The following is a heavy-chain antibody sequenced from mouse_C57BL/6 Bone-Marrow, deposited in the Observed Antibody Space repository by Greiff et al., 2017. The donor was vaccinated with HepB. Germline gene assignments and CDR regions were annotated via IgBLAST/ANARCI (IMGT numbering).Heavy chain of an antibody. V-gene: IGHV1-54*01. CDR2: INPGSGGT. J-gene: IGHJ2*01. CDR1: GYAFTNYL. Sequence: VQLQQSGAELARPGASVKVSCKASGYAFTNYLIEWVKQRPGQGLEWIGVINPGSGGTNYNEKFKGKATLTADKSSSTAYMQLSSLTSEDSAVYFCARFDHYWGQGTTLTVSS. CDR3: ARFDHY.